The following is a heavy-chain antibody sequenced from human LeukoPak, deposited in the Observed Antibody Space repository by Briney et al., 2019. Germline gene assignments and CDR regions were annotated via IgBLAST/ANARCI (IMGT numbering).Heavy chain of an antibody. Sequence: GGSLRLSCAASGFTFSSYAMSWVRQAPGKGLEWVSAISGSGGSTYYADSVKGRFTISRDNAKNTLYLQMNSLRAEDTAVYYCARVGSGSYRSWGQGTMVTVSS. CDR1: GFTFSSYA. CDR3: ARVGSGSYRS. V-gene: IGHV3-23*01. CDR2: ISGSGGST. D-gene: IGHD1-26*01. J-gene: IGHJ3*01.